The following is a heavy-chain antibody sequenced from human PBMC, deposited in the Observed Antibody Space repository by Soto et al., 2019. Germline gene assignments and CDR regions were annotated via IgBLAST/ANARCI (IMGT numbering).Heavy chain of an antibody. V-gene: IGHV4-61*01. J-gene: IGHJ4*02. D-gene: IGHD3-3*01. CDR3: ARWGYYDPDY. CDR1: GGSVSTGSYY. Sequence: PSETLSLTCTVSGGSVSTGSYYWSWIREPPGKGLEWIGYMYYSGSTNYNPSLKSRVTISVDTSKNQLTLKLRSVTAADTAVYYCARWGYYDPDYWGRGTLVTFSS. CDR2: MYYSGST.